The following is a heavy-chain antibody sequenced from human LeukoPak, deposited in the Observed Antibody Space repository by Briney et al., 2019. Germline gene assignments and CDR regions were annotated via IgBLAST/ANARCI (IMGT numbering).Heavy chain of an antibody. V-gene: IGHV3-30*19. D-gene: IGHD3-10*01. CDR1: GFTFSYYG. J-gene: IGHJ4*02. CDR2: IWHDGSNK. CDR3: ARADYYTSGTYRYYFDY. Sequence: GGSLRLSCAASGFTFSYYGMHWVRQAPAKGLEWVAVIWHDGSNKYHAESVKGRFTISRENSNNTLYLQMNSLRPEDTAVYYCARADYYTSGTYRYYFDYWGQGTLVTVSS.